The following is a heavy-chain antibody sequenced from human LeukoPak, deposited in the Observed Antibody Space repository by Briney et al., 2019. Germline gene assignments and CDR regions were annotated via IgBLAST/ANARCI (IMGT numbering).Heavy chain of an antibody. CDR3: ARRLRRNYFDY. J-gene: IGHJ4*02. CDR2: ISYDGSNK. V-gene: IGHV3-30*03. CDR1: GFTFSSYG. D-gene: IGHD4-17*01. Sequence: PGGSLRLSCAASGFTFSSYGMHWVRQAPGKGLEWVAVISYDGSNKYYADSVKGRFTISRDNAKNSLYLQMNSLRAEDTAVYYCARRLRRNYFDYWGQGTLVTVSS.